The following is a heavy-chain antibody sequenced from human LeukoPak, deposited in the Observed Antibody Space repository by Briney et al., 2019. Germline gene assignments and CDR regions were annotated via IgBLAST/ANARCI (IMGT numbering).Heavy chain of an antibody. J-gene: IGHJ3*02. CDR3: SRGNNYVDCDI. CDR2: IHSSGGT. D-gene: IGHD3-10*02. V-gene: IGHV4-61*02. Sequence: SETLSLTCTVSRTSISSGTYYWGWIRQPAGKGLEWIGRIHSSGGTEYNPSLRGRVTISADTSKNQVSLKLSSVTAADTAVYYCSRGNNYVDCDIWGQGTMVTVSS. CDR1: RTSISSGTYY.